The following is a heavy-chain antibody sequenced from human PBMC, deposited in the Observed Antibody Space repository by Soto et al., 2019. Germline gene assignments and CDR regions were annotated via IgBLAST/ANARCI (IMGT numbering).Heavy chain of an antibody. CDR3: ARVSSFIVVVPDYGMDV. CDR1: GYTFISHG. J-gene: IGHJ6*02. D-gene: IGHD2-15*01. V-gene: IGHV1-18*04. Sequence: QVQLVQSGVEVKKPGASVKVSCKASGYTFISHGISWVRQAPGQGLEWMGWISGKNGNTNYAQKLQGRVTLTTDTSTSTVYMELRSLRADDTAVYYCARVSSFIVVVPDYGMDVWGQGTTVTVSS. CDR2: ISGKNGNT.